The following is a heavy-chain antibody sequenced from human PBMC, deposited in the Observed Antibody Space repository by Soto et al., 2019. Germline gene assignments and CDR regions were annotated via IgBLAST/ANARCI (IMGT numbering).Heavy chain of an antibody. CDR1: GHSTCTGAPQ. J-gene: IGHJ5*02. Sequence: LTLSCALCGHSTCTGAPQSGGRRQEPENGLEWIGYIYYSGSTYYNPSLKSRVTISVDTSKNQFSLKLSSVTAADTAVYYCAREAVADETNWFDPWGQGTLVTVSS. V-gene: IGHV4-31*11. D-gene: IGHD6-19*01. CDR3: AREAVADETNWFDP. CDR2: IYYSGST.